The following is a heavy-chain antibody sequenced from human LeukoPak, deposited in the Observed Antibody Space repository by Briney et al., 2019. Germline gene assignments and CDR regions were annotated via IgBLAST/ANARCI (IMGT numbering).Heavy chain of an antibody. CDR2: INPNSGGT. CDR3: ARARYCYTTSCPLDY. Sequence: ASVKVSCKASGYTFTASYIHWVRQAPGQGHEWMGRINPNSGGTNFAQKFQARVTMTSDTSISTAYMEVSGLESDDTAVYYCARARYCYTTSCPLDYWGQGTLVTVSS. CDR1: GYTFTASY. V-gene: IGHV1-2*06. J-gene: IGHJ4*02. D-gene: IGHD2-2*01.